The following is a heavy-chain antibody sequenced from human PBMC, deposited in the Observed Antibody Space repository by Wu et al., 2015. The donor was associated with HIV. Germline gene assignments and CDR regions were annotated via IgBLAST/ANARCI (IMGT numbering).Heavy chain of an antibody. CDR3: ARDLGNDFAVRGYYWYMDV. CDR2: IIPVFSSP. Sequence: QVQLVQSGAEVKKPGSAVKVSCKAPGGTFSRNGINWVRQAPGQGLEWVGGIIPVFSSPHNAQRFQGRVTFTTDESTTTAHMVLHNLRSEDTAVYFCARDLGNDFAVRGYYWYMDVWGRGTAITVSS. D-gene: IGHD3/OR15-3a*01. J-gene: IGHJ6*03. V-gene: IGHV1-69*05. CDR1: GGTFSRNG.